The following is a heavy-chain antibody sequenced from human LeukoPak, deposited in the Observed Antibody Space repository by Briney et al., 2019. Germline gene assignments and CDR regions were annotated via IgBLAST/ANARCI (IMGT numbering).Heavy chain of an antibody. CDR2: ISAYNGNT. J-gene: IGHJ4*02. V-gene: IGHV1-18*01. D-gene: IGHD6-19*01. CDR1: GYTFTSYA. Sequence: ASVKVSCKASGYTFTSYAMLWVRQAPGQRLEWMGWISAYNGNTNYAQKLQGRVTMTTDTSTSTAYMELRSLRSDDTAVYYCASGGLGQWLSNFDYWGQGTLVTVSS. CDR3: ASGGLGQWLSNFDY.